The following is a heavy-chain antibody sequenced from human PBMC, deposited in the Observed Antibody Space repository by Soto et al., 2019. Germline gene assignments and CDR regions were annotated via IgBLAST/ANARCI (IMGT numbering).Heavy chain of an antibody. CDR3: ENRTMTYYYGMDV. CDR2: ISGSGGST. D-gene: IGHD3-22*01. Sequence: GGSLRLSCAASGFTFSSYAMSWVRQAPGKGLEWVSAISGSGGSTYYADSVKGRFTISRDNSKNTLYLQMNSLRAEDTAVYYCENRTMTYYYGMDVWGQGTTVTVSS. CDR1: GFTFSSYA. J-gene: IGHJ6*02. V-gene: IGHV3-23*01.